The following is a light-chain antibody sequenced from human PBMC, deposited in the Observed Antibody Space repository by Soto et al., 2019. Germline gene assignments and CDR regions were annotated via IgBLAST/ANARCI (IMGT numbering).Light chain of an antibody. V-gene: IGKV3-20*01. Sequence: EIVLTQSPGTLSLSPGERATLSCRASQSVSSNYLAWYQQRPGQAPRFLIYGASSRATGIPDRFSGSGSGTDFTLTISRLESEDFAVYYCQQYDSSPWTFGQGTKVEIK. CDR1: QSVSSNY. CDR2: GAS. J-gene: IGKJ1*01. CDR3: QQYDSSPWT.